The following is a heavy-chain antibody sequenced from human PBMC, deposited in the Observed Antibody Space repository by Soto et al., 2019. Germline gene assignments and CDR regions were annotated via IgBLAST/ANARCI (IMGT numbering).Heavy chain of an antibody. CDR3: ARGISGSYSASGPYYFDS. V-gene: IGHV4-4*07. D-gene: IGHD3-10*01. CDR2: IYGSGST. J-gene: IGHJ4*02. Sequence: PSETLSLTCTVSGGSISSSYWSWIRQPAGKGLEWIGRIYGSGSTTYNPSLRSRVAMSVDTSKSQFSLKLSSVTAADTALYYCARGISGSYSASGPYYFDSWGQGTLVTVSS. CDR1: GGSISSSY.